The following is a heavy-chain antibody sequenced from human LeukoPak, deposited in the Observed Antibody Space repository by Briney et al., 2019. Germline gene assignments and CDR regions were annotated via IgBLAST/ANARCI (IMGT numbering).Heavy chain of an antibody. CDR2: ISYDGGHK. D-gene: IGHD2-2*01. CDR3: ATPTSHFYYYYYMDV. CDR1: GFTFSTFA. J-gene: IGHJ6*03. Sequence: GGSLRLSCAASGFTFSTFAMHWARPAPGKGLEWMSVISYDGGHKNYADSVKGRFTISRDDSKNTLYLQMNSLRAEDTALYYCATPTSHFYYYYYMDVWGRGTTATVSS. V-gene: IGHV3-30-3*01.